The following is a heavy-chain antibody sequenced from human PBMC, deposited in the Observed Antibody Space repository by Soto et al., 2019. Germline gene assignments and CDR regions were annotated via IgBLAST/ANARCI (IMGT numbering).Heavy chain of an antibody. Sequence: QVQLVESGGDVVQPGRSLRLSCAASGFTFSSHGMHWVRQAPGKGLEWVAVMWYDGSNKYYADSVKGRFTISRDKSKNTLYLQMNSLRAEDTAVYYCARDGAFGGVIVQYYFDYWGQGTLVTVSS. J-gene: IGHJ4*02. CDR1: GFTFSSHG. CDR3: ARDGAFGGVIVQYYFDY. CDR2: MWYDGSNK. D-gene: IGHD3-16*02. V-gene: IGHV3-33*01.